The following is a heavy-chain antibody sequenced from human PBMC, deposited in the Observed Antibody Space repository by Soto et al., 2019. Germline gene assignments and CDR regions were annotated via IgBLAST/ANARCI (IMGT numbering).Heavy chain of an antibody. V-gene: IGHV3-53*01. CDR1: GLTVSSNY. D-gene: IGHD2-21*02. CDR3: AKGGNSRLDY. CDR2: IYSGGST. Sequence: EVQLVESGGGLIQPGGSLRPSGEASGLTVSSNYRSWVAQAPGKGLEWVSVIYSGGSTYYADSVKGRFTISRDNSKNTLYLQMNSLRAEDTAVYYCAKGGNSRLDYWGQGTLVTVSS. J-gene: IGHJ4*02.